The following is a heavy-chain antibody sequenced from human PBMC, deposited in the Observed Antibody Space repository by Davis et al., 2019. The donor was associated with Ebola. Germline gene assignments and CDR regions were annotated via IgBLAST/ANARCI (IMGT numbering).Heavy chain of an antibody. CDR1: GFTFGDYA. D-gene: IGHD6-19*01. V-gene: IGHV3-49*03. Sequence: PGGSLRLSCTASGFTFGDYAMSWFRQAPGKGLEWVGFIRGKTYGGTTEYAASVKGRFTISRHDSRSIAYVQMNSLKTEDTAVYYCTRVGGYLYSSAWYYFDYWGQGTLVTVSS. CDR3: TRVGGYLYSSAWYYFDY. J-gene: IGHJ4*02. CDR2: IRGKTYGGTT.